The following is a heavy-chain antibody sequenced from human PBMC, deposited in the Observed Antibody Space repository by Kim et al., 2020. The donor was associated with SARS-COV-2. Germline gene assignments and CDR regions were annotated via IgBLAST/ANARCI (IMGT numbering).Heavy chain of an antibody. D-gene: IGHD6-19*01. CDR1: GFTFSSYA. V-gene: IGHV3-30*04. CDR2: ISYDGSNK. CDR3: ARYGGCSSGC. Sequence: GGSLRLSCAASGFTFSSYAMHWVRQAPGKGLEWVAVISYDGSNKYYADSVKGRFTISRDNSKNTLYLQMNSLRAEDTAVYYCARYGGCSSGCWGQGTLVTVSS. J-gene: IGHJ4*02.